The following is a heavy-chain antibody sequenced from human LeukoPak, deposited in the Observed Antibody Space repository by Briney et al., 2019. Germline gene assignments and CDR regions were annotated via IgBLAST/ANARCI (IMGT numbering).Heavy chain of an antibody. J-gene: IGHJ4*02. CDR1: GYSLTSYW. D-gene: IGHD3-22*01. CDR2: IYPGDSDT. Sequence: GESLKISCKGSGYSLTSYWIGWVRQMPGKGLEWMGIIYPGDSDTRYSPSFQGQVTISADKSISTAYLQWSSLKASDTAMYYCARQLYYDSSGYPHYNYFDYWGQGTLVTVSS. V-gene: IGHV5-51*01. CDR3: ARQLYYDSSGYPHYNYFDY.